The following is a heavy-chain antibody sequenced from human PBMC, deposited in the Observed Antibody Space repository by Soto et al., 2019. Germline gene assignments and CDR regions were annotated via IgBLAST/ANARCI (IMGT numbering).Heavy chain of an antibody. D-gene: IGHD4-4*01. J-gene: IGHJ4*02. CDR1: GSTFTNYW. CDR2: IYPGDSDT. V-gene: IGHV5-51*01. Sequence: GESLKISCKGFGSTFTNYWIAWVRQMPGKGLEWMGIIYPGDSDTRYSPSFQGQVTISADRSITTAYLQWSSLKASDTAIYYCATLTTVYRNCFDIWGQGTLVTVS. CDR3: ATLTTVYRNCFDI.